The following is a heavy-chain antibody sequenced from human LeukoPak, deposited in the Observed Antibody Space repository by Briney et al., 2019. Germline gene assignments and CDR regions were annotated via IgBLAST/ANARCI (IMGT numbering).Heavy chain of an antibody. V-gene: IGHV3-30*04. D-gene: IGHD6-19*01. CDR1: GFTFSSYA. Sequence: GRSLRLSCAASGFTFSSYAMHWVRQAPGKGLEWVAVISYDGSNKYYADSVKGRFTISRDNSKNTLYLQMNSLRAEDTAVYYCARDSEVWAVAEYYYYMDVWGKGTTVTVSS. CDR2: ISYDGSNK. J-gene: IGHJ6*03. CDR3: ARDSEVWAVAEYYYYMDV.